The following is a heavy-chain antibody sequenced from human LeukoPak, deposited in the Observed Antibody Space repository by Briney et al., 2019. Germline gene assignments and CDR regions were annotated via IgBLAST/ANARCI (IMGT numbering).Heavy chain of an antibody. V-gene: IGHV3-43*01. CDR2: ITWDGGST. Sequence: GGSLRLSYAASGFTFDDYTMHWVRQAPGKGLEWVSLITWDGGSTYYADSVKGRFTISRDNSKNSLYLQMNSLRTEDTALYYCAKGKNTGSYLSHVDYWGQGTLVTVSS. CDR3: AKGKNTGSYLSHVDY. CDR1: GFTFDDYT. J-gene: IGHJ4*02. D-gene: IGHD3-10*01.